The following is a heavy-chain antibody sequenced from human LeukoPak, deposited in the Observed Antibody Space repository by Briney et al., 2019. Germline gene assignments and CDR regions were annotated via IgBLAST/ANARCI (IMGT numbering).Heavy chain of an antibody. V-gene: IGHV3-21*01. CDR1: GFTFSSYS. J-gene: IGHJ4*02. Sequence: GGSLRLSCAASGFTFSSYSMNWVRQAPGKGLEWVSSISSSSSYIYYADSVKGRFTIYRDNAKNSLYLQMNSLRAEDTAVYYCARGGIYDSSGYYWGFDYWGQGTLVTVSS. CDR2: ISSSSSYI. CDR3: ARGGIYDSSGYYWGFDY. D-gene: IGHD3-22*01.